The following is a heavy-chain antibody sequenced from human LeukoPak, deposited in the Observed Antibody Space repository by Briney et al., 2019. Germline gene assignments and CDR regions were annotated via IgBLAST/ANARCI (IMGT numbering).Heavy chain of an antibody. J-gene: IGHJ4*02. D-gene: IGHD3-22*01. CDR1: GYTFTSYA. CDR3: ARVPGKKEYYYDSSGYYLGY. Sequence: ASVKVSCKASGYTFTSYAMNWVRQAPGQGLEWMGWINTNTGNPTYAQGFTGRFVFSLDTSVSTAYLQISSLKAEDTAVYYCARVPGKKEYYYDSSGYYLGYWGQGTLVTVSS. CDR2: INTNTGNP. V-gene: IGHV7-4-1*02.